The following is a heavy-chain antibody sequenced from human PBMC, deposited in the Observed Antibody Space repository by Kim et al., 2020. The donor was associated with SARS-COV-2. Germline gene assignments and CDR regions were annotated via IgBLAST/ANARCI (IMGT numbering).Heavy chain of an antibody. CDR3: ARRGRKSHGPGSTGGAFDY. CDR1: GGTFSSYA. V-gene: IGHV1-69*13. J-gene: IGHJ4*02. D-gene: IGHD3-10*01. Sequence: SVKVSCKASGGTFSSYAISWVRQAPGQGLEWMGGIIPIFGTANYAQKFQGRVTITADESTRTAYMELSSLRSEDTAVYYCARRGRKSHGPGSTGGAFDYWGQGTLVTVSS. CDR2: IIPIFGTA.